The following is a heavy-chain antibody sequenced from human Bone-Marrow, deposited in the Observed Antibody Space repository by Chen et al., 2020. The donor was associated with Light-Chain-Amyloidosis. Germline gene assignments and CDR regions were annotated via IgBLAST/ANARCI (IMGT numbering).Heavy chain of an antibody. J-gene: IGHJ6*03. Sequence: QLQLQESGPGLVKPSETLSLTCTVSGGSISSSSYYGGWIRQPPGKGLEWIGSIYYSGSTYYNPSLKSRVTISVDTSKNQFSLKLSSVTAADTAVYYCARLYCSGGSCRYYYYYMDVWGKGTTVTVSS. D-gene: IGHD2-15*01. CDR1: GGSISSSSYY. CDR2: IYYSGST. V-gene: IGHV4-39*01. CDR3: ARLYCSGGSCRYYYYYMDV.